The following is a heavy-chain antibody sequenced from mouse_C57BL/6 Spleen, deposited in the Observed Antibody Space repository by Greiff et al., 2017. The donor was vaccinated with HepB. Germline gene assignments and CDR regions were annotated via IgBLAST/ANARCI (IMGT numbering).Heavy chain of an antibody. Sequence: VQLKQSGAELVRPGASVKLSCTASGFNIKDDYMHWVKQRPEQGLEWIGWIDPENGDTEYASKFQGKATITADTSSNTAYLQLSSLTSEDTAVYYCTRPYYYGSSYTAYFDYWGQGTTLTVSS. CDR1: GFNIKDDY. D-gene: IGHD1-1*01. V-gene: IGHV14-4*01. CDR2: IDPENGDT. CDR3: TRPYYYGSSYTAYFDY. J-gene: IGHJ2*01.